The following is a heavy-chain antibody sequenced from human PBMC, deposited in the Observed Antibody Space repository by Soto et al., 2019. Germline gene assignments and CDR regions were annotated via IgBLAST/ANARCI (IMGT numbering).Heavy chain of an antibody. CDR1: GFTFSSYA. CDR2: ISGSGGST. CDR3: AKVYCSGGSCSRRFDAFDI. J-gene: IGHJ3*02. Sequence: EVQLLESGGGLVQPGGSLRLSCAASGFTFSSYAMSWVRQAPGKGLEWVSAISGSGGSTYYADSVKGRFTISRDNFKNTLYLQMNSLRAEDTAVYYCAKVYCSGGSCSRRFDAFDIWGQGTMVTVSS. D-gene: IGHD2-15*01. V-gene: IGHV3-23*01.